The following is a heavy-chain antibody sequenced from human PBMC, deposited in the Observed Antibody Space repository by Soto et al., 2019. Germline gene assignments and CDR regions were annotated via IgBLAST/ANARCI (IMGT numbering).Heavy chain of an antibody. CDR3: ARYGSGSSYDY. D-gene: IGHD3-10*01. Sequence: GGSLRLSCAASGFTFSTYAMHWVRQAPGKGLQYVAAISTDGGSTYYADSVKGRFTISRDNSKNTLYLQMGSLRGEDMAVYYCARYGSGSSYDYWGQGILVTVSS. J-gene: IGHJ4*02. CDR2: ISTDGGST. CDR1: GFTFSTYA. V-gene: IGHV3-64*02.